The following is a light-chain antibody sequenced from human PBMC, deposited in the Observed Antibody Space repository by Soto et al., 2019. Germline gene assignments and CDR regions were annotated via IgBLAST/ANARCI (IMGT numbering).Light chain of an antibody. V-gene: IGLV2-23*02. CDR3: CSYGGRSTYV. J-gene: IGLJ1*01. CDR2: EVS. Sequence: QSALTQPASVSGSPGQSITISCTGTSSDVGSYNLVSWYQQHPGKAPKPMIYEVSKRPSGVSNRFSGSKSANTASLTISGLQADDEADYYCCSYGGRSTYVFGTGTKLTVL. CDR1: SSDVGSYNL.